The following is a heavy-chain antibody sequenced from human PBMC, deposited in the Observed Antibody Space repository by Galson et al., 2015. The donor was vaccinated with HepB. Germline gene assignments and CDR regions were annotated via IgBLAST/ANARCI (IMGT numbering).Heavy chain of an antibody. J-gene: IGHJ4*02. Sequence: SLRLSCAASGFTFRDYAMHWVRQAPGKGLEWVAVISVDGSNQYYADSVKGRFTISRDNAKNTLYLQMNSLRAEDTAVYYCAREGNCGGGCYYFDYWGRGTLVTVPS. CDR1: GFTFRDYA. CDR2: ISVDGSNQ. V-gene: IGHV3-30-3*01. D-gene: IGHD2-21*01. CDR3: AREGNCGGGCYYFDY.